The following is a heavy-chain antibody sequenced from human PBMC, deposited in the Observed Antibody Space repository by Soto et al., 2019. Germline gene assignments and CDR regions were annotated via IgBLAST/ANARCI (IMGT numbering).Heavy chain of an antibody. Sequence: QITLKESGPTLVKPTQTLTLTCTFSGFSLSTSGVGVGWIRQPPGKALEWLALIYWDDDKRYSPSLKSRLTITKDTSKNQVVLTMTNMDPVDTATYYCALLTYYYDSSGFYFSAEYFHHWGQGTLVTVSS. CDR2: IYWDDDK. CDR3: ALLTYYYDSSGFYFSAEYFHH. D-gene: IGHD3-22*01. CDR1: GFSLSTSGVG. J-gene: IGHJ1*01. V-gene: IGHV2-5*02.